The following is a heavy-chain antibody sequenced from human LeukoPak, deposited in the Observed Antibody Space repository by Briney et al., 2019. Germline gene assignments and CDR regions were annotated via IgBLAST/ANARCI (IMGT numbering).Heavy chain of an antibody. Sequence: ASVKVSCKASGGTFSSYAISWVRQAPGQGLEWMGRIIPIFGTANYAQKFQGRATITTDESTSTAYMELSSLRSEDTAVYYCARDVPREYYYDSSGHWDYWGQGTLVTVSS. V-gene: IGHV1-69*05. CDR3: ARDVPREYYYDSSGHWDY. J-gene: IGHJ4*01. D-gene: IGHD3-22*01. CDR1: GGTFSSYA. CDR2: IIPIFGTA.